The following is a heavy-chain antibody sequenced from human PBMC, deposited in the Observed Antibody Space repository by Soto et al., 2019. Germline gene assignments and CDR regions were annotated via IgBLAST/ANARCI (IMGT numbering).Heavy chain of an antibody. Sequence: GGSLRLSWAASGFSLTSCSMSWVRQTPTKGLEWVSALSRSGGATYYADSVKGRFTISRDSSKDTLYLQMSNLRAEDTAIYYCTKGEMATIRNSFDPWGQGTLVTVSS. D-gene: IGHD1-7*01. CDR2: LSRSGGAT. CDR3: TKGEMATIRNSFDP. V-gene: IGHV3-23*01. J-gene: IGHJ5*02. CDR1: GFSLTSCS.